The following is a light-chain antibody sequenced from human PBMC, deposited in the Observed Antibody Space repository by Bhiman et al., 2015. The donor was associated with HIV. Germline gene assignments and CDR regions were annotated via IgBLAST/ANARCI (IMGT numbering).Light chain of an antibody. CDR2: DVS. Sequence: QSVLTQPPSVSGAPGQRVTISCIGSSSNIGADYRVHWYQQYPGKAPKLMIYDVSERPSGVSNRFSGSTSGNTASLTISGLQAEDEGDYYCCSYTSSSTYVFGTGTKVTVL. CDR1: SSNIGADYR. J-gene: IGLJ1*01. V-gene: IGLV2-14*01. CDR3: CSYTSSSTYV.